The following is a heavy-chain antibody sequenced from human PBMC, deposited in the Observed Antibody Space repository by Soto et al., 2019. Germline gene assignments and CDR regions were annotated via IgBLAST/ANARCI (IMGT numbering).Heavy chain of an antibody. V-gene: IGHV4-4*02. CDR2: IYHSGST. D-gene: IGHD2-2*01. CDR1: GGSISSSNW. J-gene: IGHJ5*02. Sequence: KPSETLSLTCAVSGGSISSSNWWSWVRQPPGKGLEWIGEIYHSGSTNYNPSLKSRVTISVDTSKNQFSLKLSSVTAADTAVYYCARLGPGGRYCSSTSCDRWFDPWGQGTLVTVSS. CDR3: ARLGPGGRYCSSTSCDRWFDP.